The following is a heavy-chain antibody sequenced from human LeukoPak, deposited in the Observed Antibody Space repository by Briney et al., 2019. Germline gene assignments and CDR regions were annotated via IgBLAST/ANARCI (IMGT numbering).Heavy chain of an antibody. J-gene: IGHJ3*02. CDR3: AKGTDSSGYDDAFDI. CDR1: GFTFDDYA. D-gene: IGHD3-22*01. CDR2: ISGDGGGT. Sequence: PGGSLRLSCAASGFTFDDYAMHWVRQAPGKGLEWVSLISGDGGGTYYADSVKGRFTISRDNSKNSLYLQMNSMRTEDTALYYCAKGTDSSGYDDAFDIWGQGTMVTVSS. V-gene: IGHV3-43*02.